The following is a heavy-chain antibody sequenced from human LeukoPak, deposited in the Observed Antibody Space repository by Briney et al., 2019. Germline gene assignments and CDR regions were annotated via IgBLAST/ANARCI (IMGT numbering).Heavy chain of an antibody. J-gene: IGHJ4*02. CDR2: ISYDGSNK. CDR1: GFTFSSYG. Sequence: PGRSLRLSCAAAGFTFSSYGIHWVRQAPGKGLEWVAVISYDGSNKYYADSVKGRFTISRDNSKNTLYLQMNSLRAEDTAVYYCAKDAGQLGVITNCFEGWVQGTLVTVSS. D-gene: IGHD3-22*01. V-gene: IGHV3-30*18. CDR3: AKDAGQLGVITNCFEG.